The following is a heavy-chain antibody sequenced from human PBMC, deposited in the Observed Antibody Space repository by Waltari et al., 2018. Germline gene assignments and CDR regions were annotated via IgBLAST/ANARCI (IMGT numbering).Heavy chain of an antibody. D-gene: IGHD3-22*01. Sequence: QVKLVKSGAEVKRPGSSVKVSCKAPGGTFSSDAISWGRQARGQGLEWRGGFIPIFCTANYAQKFQCRVTITTDESTSTAYMELCILRSEDTAVYYCARPSPYYYDSSGSLAYWGQGTLVTVSS. V-gene: IGHV1-69*05. CDR3: ARPSPYYYDSSGSLAY. J-gene: IGHJ4*02. CDR2: FIPIFCTA. CDR1: GGTFSSDA.